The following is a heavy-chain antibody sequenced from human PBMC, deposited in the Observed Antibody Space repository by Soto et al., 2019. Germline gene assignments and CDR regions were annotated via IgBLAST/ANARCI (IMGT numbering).Heavy chain of an antibody. Sequence: PGGSLRLSCAASGFTFSSYAMSWVRQAPGKGLEWVSAISGSGGSTYYADSVKGRFTISRDNSKNTLYLQMNSLRAEDTAVYYCAKDSISLHCSGGSCYPTWGQGTLVTASS. D-gene: IGHD2-15*01. CDR2: ISGSGGST. J-gene: IGHJ5*02. CDR1: GFTFSSYA. CDR3: AKDSISLHCSGGSCYPT. V-gene: IGHV3-23*01.